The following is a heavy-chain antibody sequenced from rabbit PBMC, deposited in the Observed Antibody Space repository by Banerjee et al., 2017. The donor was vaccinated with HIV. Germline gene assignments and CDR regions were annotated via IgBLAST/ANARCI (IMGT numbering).Heavy chain of an antibody. D-gene: IGHD7-1*01. CDR3: ARDDYSGYGIAFNL. V-gene: IGHV1S40*01. CDR2: IYGGNGGST. J-gene: IGHJ4*01. CDR1: GFSFSSSYW. Sequence: QSLEESGGDLVKPGASLTLTCTASGFSFSSSYWICWVRQAPGKGLEWIACIYGGNGGSTYYASWAKGRFTISKTSSTTVTLQMTSLTAADTATYFCARDDYSGYGIAFNLWGQGTLVTVS.